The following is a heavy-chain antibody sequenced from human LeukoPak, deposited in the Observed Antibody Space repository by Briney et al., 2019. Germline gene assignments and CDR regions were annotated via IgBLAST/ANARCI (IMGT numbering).Heavy chain of an antibody. V-gene: IGHV3-30*02. CDR2: IRYDGSNK. D-gene: IGHD3-10*01. CDR3: VKDQSLWFGEQNWCDP. CDR1: GFTFSSYG. Sequence: GGSLRLSCAASGFTFSSYGMHWVRQAPGKGLEWVAFIRYDGSNKYYADSVKGRFTISRDNSKNTLYLQMNSLRAEDTAVYYCVKDQSLWFGEQNWCDPWGQGTLVTVSS. J-gene: IGHJ5*02.